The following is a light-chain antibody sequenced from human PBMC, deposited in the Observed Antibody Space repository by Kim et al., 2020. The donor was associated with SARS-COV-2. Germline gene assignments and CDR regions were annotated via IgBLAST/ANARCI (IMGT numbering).Light chain of an antibody. J-gene: IGKJ1*01. CDR3: QQYRSYPWT. Sequence: VDRVTITCRASRNVDDYLAWYQQKPGGAPKLLIFKASTLKSGVPSRFSGSGYGTEFTLTINSLQPDDFGTYYCQQYRSYPWTFGQGTKV. CDR2: KAS. V-gene: IGKV1-5*03. CDR1: RNVDDY.